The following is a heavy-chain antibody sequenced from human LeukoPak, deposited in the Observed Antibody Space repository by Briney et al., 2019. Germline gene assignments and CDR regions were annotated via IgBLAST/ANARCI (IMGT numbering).Heavy chain of an antibody. CDR3: ARSQMDYYGMDV. V-gene: IGHV1-2*04. D-gene: IGHD2-8*01. CDR1: GFTFSSYG. CDR2: INPNSGGT. J-gene: IGHJ6*02. Sequence: PGGSLRLSCAASGFTFSSYGMHWVRQAPGQGLEWMGWINPNSGGTNYAQKFQGWVTMTRDTSISTAYMELSRLRSDDTAVYYCARSQMDYYGMDVWGQGTTVTVSS.